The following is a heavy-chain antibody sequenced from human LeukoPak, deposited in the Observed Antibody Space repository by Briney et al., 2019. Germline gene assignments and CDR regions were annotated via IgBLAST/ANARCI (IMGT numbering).Heavy chain of an antibody. Sequence: ASVKVSCKASGGTFSSYAISWVRQAPGQGLEWMGGIIPIFGTASYAQKFQGRVTISADESTSTAYMELSSLRSEDTAVYFCVRDLTMVRGARYRPYNWFGPWGQGTLVTVSP. CDR2: IIPIFGTA. V-gene: IGHV1-69*13. CDR3: VRDLTMVRGARYRPYNWFGP. D-gene: IGHD3-10*01. J-gene: IGHJ5*02. CDR1: GGTFSSYA.